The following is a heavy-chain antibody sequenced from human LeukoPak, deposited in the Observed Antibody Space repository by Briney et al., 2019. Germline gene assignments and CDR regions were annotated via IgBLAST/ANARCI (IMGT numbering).Heavy chain of an antibody. CDR1: GFTLIRNG. CDR3: ARTYYYDSSGYSFDY. J-gene: IGHJ4*02. Sequence: PGGSLRLSCVASGFTLIRNGMHWVRQAPGKGLEWVAFIRYDGSNTYYSDSVKGRFTISRDTSKNTLFLQMDSLRTDDTAVYYCARTYYYDSSGYSFDYWGQGTLVTVSS. CDR2: IRYDGSNT. D-gene: IGHD3-22*01. V-gene: IGHV3-30*02.